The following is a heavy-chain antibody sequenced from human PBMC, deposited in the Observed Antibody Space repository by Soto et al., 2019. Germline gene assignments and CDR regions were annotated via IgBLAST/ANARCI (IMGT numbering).Heavy chain of an antibody. D-gene: IGHD6-19*01. J-gene: IGHJ4*02. CDR3: ARIGYSSGWYQL. CDR2: IFPNDEK. V-gene: IGHV2-26*01. Sequence: QPPGKALEWLAHIFPNDEKSYSTSLKSRLTIPKDTSKSQVVLTMTNMDPVDTATYYCARIGYSSGWYQLWGQGTLVTVSS.